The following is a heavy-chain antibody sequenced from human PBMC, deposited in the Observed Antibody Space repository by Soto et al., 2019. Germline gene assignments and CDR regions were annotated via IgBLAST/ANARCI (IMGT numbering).Heavy chain of an antibody. CDR2: VYYSGNT. D-gene: IGHD3-10*01. CDR3: ARQSYGSGAYANF. Sequence: ETLSLTCAVSGDSISDSTYFWGWIRQPPGKGLEWIGCVYYSGNTYYNPSLKSRVTISVDTSKNRFSLKLSPVTAADTAVYYCARQSYGSGAYANFWGHGTLVTVSS. V-gene: IGHV4-39*01. J-gene: IGHJ4*01. CDR1: GDSISDSTYF.